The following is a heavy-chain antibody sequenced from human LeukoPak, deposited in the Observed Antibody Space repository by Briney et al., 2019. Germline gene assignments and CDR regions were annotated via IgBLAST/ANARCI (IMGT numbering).Heavy chain of an antibody. CDR2: IYTTGRT. J-gene: IGHJ5*01. CDR3: ARAYYWVDS. V-gene: IGHV4-61*02. Sequence: SETLSLTCTVSGSSINSGSYFWTWIRQPAGQPAGKGLEWIGRIYTTGRTSYNPSIGSRVTISADMSENQFSLHLTAVTAADTAVYFCARAYYWVDSWGQGTLVTVSS. D-gene: IGHD2-21*01. CDR1: GSSINSGSYF.